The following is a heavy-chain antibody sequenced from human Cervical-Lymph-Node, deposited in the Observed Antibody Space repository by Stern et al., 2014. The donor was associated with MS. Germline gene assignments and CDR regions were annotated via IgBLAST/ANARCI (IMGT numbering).Heavy chain of an antibody. CDR3: ARDCRLRYFDNYGMDV. J-gene: IGHJ6*02. D-gene: IGHD3-9*01. CDR2: IYTGGSP. V-gene: IGHV4-61*02. Sequence: QVQLQESGPGLVKPSQTLSLTCTVSGGSISSGSYYWSWIRQPAGKGLGWIGRIYTGGSPNSTPSLKSRFTISVDTPKNQFSLKLGSVTAADTAVYYCARDCRLRYFDNYGMDVWGQGTTVTVSS. CDR1: GGSISSGSYY.